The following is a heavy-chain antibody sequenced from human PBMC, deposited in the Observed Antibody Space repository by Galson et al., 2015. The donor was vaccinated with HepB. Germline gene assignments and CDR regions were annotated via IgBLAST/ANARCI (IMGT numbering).Heavy chain of an antibody. CDR2: ISYDGSNK. D-gene: IGHD6-13*01. CDR3: AKDEAAGRTYYFDY. Sequence: SLRLSCAASGFTFSSYGMHWVRQAPGKGLEWVAVISYDGSNKYYADSVKGRFTISRDNSKNTLYLQMNSLRAEDTAVYYCAKDEAAGRTYYFDYWGQGTLVTVSS. CDR1: GFTFSSYG. V-gene: IGHV3-30*18. J-gene: IGHJ4*02.